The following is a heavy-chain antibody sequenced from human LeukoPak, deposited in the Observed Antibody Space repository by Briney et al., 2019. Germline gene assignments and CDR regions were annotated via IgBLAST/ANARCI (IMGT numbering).Heavy chain of an antibody. CDR2: IDSSSRTI. V-gene: IGHV3-11*04. J-gene: IGHJ4*02. D-gene: IGHD3-16*01. CDR1: GFTFSDYY. CDR3: ARRVPSQVITDYFDY. Sequence: PGGSLRLSCAASGFTFSDYYMSWIRQAPGKGLEWISFIDSSSRTIFYAESVKGRFTISRDNAKNSLFLQMNSLRAEDTAVYYCARRVPSQVITDYFDYWGQGTLVTVSS.